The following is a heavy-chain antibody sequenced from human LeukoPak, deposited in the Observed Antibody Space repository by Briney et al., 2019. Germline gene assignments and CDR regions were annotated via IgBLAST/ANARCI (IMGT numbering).Heavy chain of an antibody. CDR3: ARSGRGAAGTRYISDY. CDR1: GDSISGYY. D-gene: IGHD6-13*01. J-gene: IGHJ4*02. CDR2: IYSSGTT. Sequence: SETLSLTCTVSGDSISGYYWSWIRQPPGKGLEWIGYIYSSGTTNYNPSLKSRVTLSVDTSKNQFSLKLSSVTAADTAVYYCARSGRGAAGTRYISDYWGQGTLVTVSS. V-gene: IGHV4-59*01.